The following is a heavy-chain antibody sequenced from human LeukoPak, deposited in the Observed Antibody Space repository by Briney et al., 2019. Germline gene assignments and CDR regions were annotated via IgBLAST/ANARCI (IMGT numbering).Heavy chain of an antibody. CDR1: GYTFTSYG. D-gene: IGHD3-3*01. Sequence: ASVKVSCKASGYTFTSYGISWVRQAPGQGLEWMGWISAYNGNTNYAQKLQGRVTMTTDTSTSTAYMELRSLRSDDTAVYCCAREALGFWSGPNYYYYGMDVWGQGTTVTVSS. CDR3: AREALGFWSGPNYYYYGMDV. CDR2: ISAYNGNT. J-gene: IGHJ6*02. V-gene: IGHV1-18*01.